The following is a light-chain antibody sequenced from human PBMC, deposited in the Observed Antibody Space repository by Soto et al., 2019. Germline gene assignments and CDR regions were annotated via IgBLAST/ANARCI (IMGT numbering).Light chain of an antibody. Sequence: DIQMTQSPSSLSASVGDRVTITCRASQGIRNDLGWYQQKPGKGPKRMIYAASNLTSGVPSRLSGSGSCTLFSLTFSSLQPEDFATYFCLQHNTYPRTFGGGTKVDIK. J-gene: IGKJ4*02. V-gene: IGKV1-17*01. CDR3: LQHNTYPRT. CDR2: AAS. CDR1: QGIRND.